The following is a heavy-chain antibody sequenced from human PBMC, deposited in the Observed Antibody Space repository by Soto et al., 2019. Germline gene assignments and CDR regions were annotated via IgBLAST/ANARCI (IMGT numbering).Heavy chain of an antibody. CDR1: GFTFSSYG. Sequence: QVQLVESGGGVVQPGRSLRLSCAASGFTFSSYGMHWVRQAPGKGLEWVAVISYDGSNKYYADSVKGRFTISRDNSKNTLYLQMNSLRAEDTAVYYCAIHRGIKIDYWGQGTLVTVSS. CDR2: ISYDGSNK. D-gene: IGHD3-10*01. V-gene: IGHV3-30*03. CDR3: AIHRGIKIDY. J-gene: IGHJ4*02.